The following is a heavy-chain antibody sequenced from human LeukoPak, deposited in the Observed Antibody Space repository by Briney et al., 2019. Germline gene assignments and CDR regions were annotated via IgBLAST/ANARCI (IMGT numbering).Heavy chain of an antibody. CDR1: GGSISSYH. Sequence: PSETLSLTCTVSGGSISSYHWSWIRQPPGKGLEWIGYIYTSGSTNYNPSLKSRVTISVDTSKNQFSLKLSSVTAADTAVYYCARTADYYYYYMDVWGKGTTVTVSS. D-gene: IGHD6-25*01. V-gene: IGHV4-4*09. CDR2: IYTSGST. J-gene: IGHJ6*03. CDR3: ARTADYYYYYMDV.